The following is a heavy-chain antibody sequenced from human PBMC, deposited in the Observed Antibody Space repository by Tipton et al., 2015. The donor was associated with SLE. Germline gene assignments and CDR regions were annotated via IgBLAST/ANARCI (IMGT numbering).Heavy chain of an antibody. CDR2: INHSGST. J-gene: IGHJ4*02. V-gene: IGHV4-34*01. CDR3: ARGISSGWWNY. Sequence: TLSLTCTVSGGSISNFYWSWIRQPPGKGLEWIGEINHSGSTNYDPSLKSRVTISVDTSKNQFSLKLSSVTAADTAVYYCARGISSGWWNYWGQGNLVTVSS. D-gene: IGHD6-19*01. CDR1: GGSISNFY.